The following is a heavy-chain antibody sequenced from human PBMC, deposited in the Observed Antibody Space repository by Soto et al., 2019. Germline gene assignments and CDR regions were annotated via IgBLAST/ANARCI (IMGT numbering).Heavy chain of an antibody. J-gene: IGHJ4*02. CDR3: ARRVGHYDHYRLNYIHS. V-gene: IGHV4-4*02. CDR2: IYHSGNT. D-gene: IGHD4-17*01. CDR1: GGSISSSSW. Sequence: PSETLSLTCAVFGGSISSSSWWSWVRQPPGKGLEWIGEIYHSGNTNYNPSLKSRVTISVDKSKNQFSLRLTSVTAADTAVYYCARRVGHYDHYRLNYIHSPGQAALVSVSS.